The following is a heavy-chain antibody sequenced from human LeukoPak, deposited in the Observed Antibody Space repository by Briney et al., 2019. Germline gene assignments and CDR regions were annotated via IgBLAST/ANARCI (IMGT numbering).Heavy chain of an antibody. CDR2: INWNGGGT. D-gene: IGHD2-2*01. CDR3: AREYCSSTSCYAFFQH. Sequence: GGSLRLSCAASGFTFDDYGMTWVRQAPGKGLEWVSGINWNGGGTGYADSMKGRFTISRDNAKNSLYLQMNSLRAEDTALYYCAREYCSSTSCYAFFQHWGQGTLVTVSS. CDR1: GFTFDDYG. J-gene: IGHJ1*01. V-gene: IGHV3-20*04.